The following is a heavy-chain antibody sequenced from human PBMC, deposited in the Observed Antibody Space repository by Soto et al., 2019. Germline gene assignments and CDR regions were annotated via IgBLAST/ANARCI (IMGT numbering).Heavy chain of an antibody. CDR3: ARENGREQYYDSSGYWYYFDY. D-gene: IGHD3-22*01. J-gene: IGHJ4*02. CDR2: IYYSGST. V-gene: IGHV4-59*01. CDR1: GGSISSYY. Sequence: PSETLSLTCTVSGGSISSYYWSWIRQPPGKGLEWIGYIYYSGSTNYNPSLKSRVTISVDTSKNQFSLKLSSVTAADTAVYYCARENGREQYYDSSGYWYYFDYWGQETLATVPS.